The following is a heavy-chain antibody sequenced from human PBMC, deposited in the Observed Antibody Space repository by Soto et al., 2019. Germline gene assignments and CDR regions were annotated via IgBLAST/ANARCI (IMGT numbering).Heavy chain of an antibody. D-gene: IGHD1-7*01. CDR1: GFAVSSKY. Sequence: EVQLVESGGDLVQPGGSLRLSCAASGFAVSSKYMTWVRQAPGKGLEWVSVIHSGGDTHYADSVRGRFTISRDNSKNTLYLQMNSLRAEDTAVYYCARSRTGTTYGGMDVWGQGTTVTVSS. CDR3: ARSRTGTTYGGMDV. V-gene: IGHV3-66*01. J-gene: IGHJ6*02. CDR2: IHSGGDT.